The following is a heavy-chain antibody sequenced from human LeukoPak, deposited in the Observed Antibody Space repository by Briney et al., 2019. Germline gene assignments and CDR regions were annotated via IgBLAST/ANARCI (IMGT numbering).Heavy chain of an antibody. V-gene: IGHV3-21*01. CDR1: GFTFSSYP. CDR2: ISSGSTNT. Sequence: GGSLRLSCAASGFTFSSYPMNWVRQAPGKGLEWVSSISSGSTNTYYADSVKGRFTISRDNAKNSLFLQMNSLRAEDTAVYYCASGGYCSGSSCYLDYWGQGTLVTVSS. CDR3: ASGGYCSGSSCYLDY. J-gene: IGHJ4*02. D-gene: IGHD2-2*01.